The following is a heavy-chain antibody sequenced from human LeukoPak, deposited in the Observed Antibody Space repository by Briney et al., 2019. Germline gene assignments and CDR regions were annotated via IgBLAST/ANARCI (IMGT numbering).Heavy chain of an antibody. Sequence: SETLSLTCTVSGYSISSGYYWGWIRQPPGKGLEWIGSIYHSGSTYYNPSLKSRVTISVDTSKNQFSLKLSSVTATDTAVYYCARARREMVDYWGQGTLVTVSS. CDR2: IYHSGST. V-gene: IGHV4-38-2*02. D-gene: IGHD5-24*01. CDR3: ARARREMVDY. J-gene: IGHJ4*02. CDR1: GYSISSGYY.